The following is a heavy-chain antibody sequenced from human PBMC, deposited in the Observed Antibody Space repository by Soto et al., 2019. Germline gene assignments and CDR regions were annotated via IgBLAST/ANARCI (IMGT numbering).Heavy chain of an antibody. D-gene: IGHD6-25*01. V-gene: IGHV3-30*18. Sequence: QVQLVESGGGVVQRGRSLRLSSAASGFTFSSYGMHWVRQAPGKGLEWVAVISYDGSNKYYADSVKGRFTISRDNSKNTLYLQMNSLRAEDTAVYYCAKDRRPNYYYGMDVWGQGTTVTVSS. J-gene: IGHJ6*02. CDR3: AKDRRPNYYYGMDV. CDR1: GFTFSSYG. CDR2: ISYDGSNK.